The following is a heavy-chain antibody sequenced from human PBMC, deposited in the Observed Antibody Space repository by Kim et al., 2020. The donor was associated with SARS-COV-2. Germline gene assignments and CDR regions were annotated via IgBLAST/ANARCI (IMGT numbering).Heavy chain of an antibody. CDR3: AKDLRGDIRGWFDP. Sequence: GGSLRLSCAASGFTFDDYAMHWVRQAPGKGLQWVSGISWNSGSIGYADSVKGRFTISRDNAKNSLYLQMNSLRAEDTALYYCAKDLRGDIRGWFDPWGQGSLVTVSS. J-gene: IGHJ5*02. CDR1: GFTFDDYA. V-gene: IGHV3-9*01. D-gene: IGHD2-21*01. CDR2: ISWNSGSI.